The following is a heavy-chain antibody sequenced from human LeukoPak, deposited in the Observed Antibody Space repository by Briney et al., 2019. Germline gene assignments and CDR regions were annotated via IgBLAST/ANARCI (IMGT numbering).Heavy chain of an antibody. Sequence: SETLSLTCTVSGGSISSSSYYWGWIRQPPGKGLEWIGSIYYSGSTYYNPSLKSRVTISVDTSKSQFSLKLSSVTAADTAVYYCARGTVTTDGYWGQGTLVTVSS. CDR1: GGSISSSSYY. J-gene: IGHJ4*02. V-gene: IGHV4-39*07. CDR3: ARGTVTTDGY. CDR2: IYYSGST. D-gene: IGHD4-17*01.